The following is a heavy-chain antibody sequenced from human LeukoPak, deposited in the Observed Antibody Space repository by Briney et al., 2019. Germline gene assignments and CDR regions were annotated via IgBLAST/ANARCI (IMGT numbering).Heavy chain of an antibody. V-gene: IGHV4-59*01. CDR2: IYYSGST. D-gene: IGHD6-19*01. CDR1: RGSISGYY. CDR3: AREDPVAGTYWYFDL. J-gene: IGHJ2*01. Sequence: SETLSLTRTVSRGSISGYYRSWVRQPPRKGLEWIGYIYYSGSTNYNPSLKSRVTISVDTSKNQFSLKLSSVTAADTAVYYCAREDPVAGTYWYFDLWGRGTLVTVSS.